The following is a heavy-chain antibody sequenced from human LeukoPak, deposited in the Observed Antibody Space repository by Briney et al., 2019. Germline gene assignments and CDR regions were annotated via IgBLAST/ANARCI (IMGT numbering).Heavy chain of an antibody. CDR3: AREGYYGSGSPPSLYFDY. CDR2: TSSDLNVK. D-gene: IGHD3-10*01. CDR1: GFTFRNYV. J-gene: IGHJ4*02. V-gene: IGHV3-30-3*01. Sequence: GGSLRLSCAASGFTFRNYVIHWVRQAPGKGLEWVAVTSSDLNVKLYADSVKGQFTISRDNSRSTLYLQMNSLRPEDTAIYYCAREGYYGSGSPPSLYFDYWGQGTLVTVSS.